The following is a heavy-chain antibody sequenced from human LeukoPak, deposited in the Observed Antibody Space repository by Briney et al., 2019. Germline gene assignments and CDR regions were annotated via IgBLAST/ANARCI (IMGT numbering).Heavy chain of an antibody. J-gene: IGHJ4*02. CDR2: ISWNSGSI. CDR3: GKVDNPYWGGDCYPPPYFDY. CDR1: GFTFDDYA. V-gene: IGHV3-9*01. D-gene: IGHD2-21*02. Sequence: GGSLRLSCAASGFTFDDYAMHWVRQAPGKGLEWVSGISWNSGSIGYADSVKGRFTISRDNAKNSLYLQMNSLRAEDTALYYCGKVDNPYWGGDCYPPPYFDYWGQGTLVTVSS.